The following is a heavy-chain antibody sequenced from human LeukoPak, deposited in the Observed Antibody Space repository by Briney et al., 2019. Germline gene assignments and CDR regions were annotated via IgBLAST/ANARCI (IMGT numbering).Heavy chain of an antibody. V-gene: IGHV3-23*01. CDR3: ARDGPISSGYPLGYMDV. J-gene: IGHJ6*03. Sequence: PGGSLRLSCAASGFTFSSYALSWVRQAPGKGLEWVSAISDSGGRTDYIDSVKGRFTISRDNSKNTLYLQMNSLRAEDTAVYYCARDGPISSGYPLGYMDVWGKGTTVTISS. D-gene: IGHD3-22*01. CDR2: ISDSGGRT. CDR1: GFTFSSYA.